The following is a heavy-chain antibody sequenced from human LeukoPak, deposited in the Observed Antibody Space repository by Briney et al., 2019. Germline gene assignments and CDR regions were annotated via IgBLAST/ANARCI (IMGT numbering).Heavy chain of an antibody. D-gene: IGHD6-13*01. CDR3: ARRISWFNYWYFDL. V-gene: IGHV4-59*01. Sequence: PSETLSLTCTVSGGSISSYYWNWIRQPPGKGLEWIGYIYYSGSTNYNPSLKSRVTISVDTSKNQFSLKLSSVTAADTAVYYCARRISWFNYWYFDLWGRGTLVTVSS. J-gene: IGHJ2*01. CDR2: IYYSGST. CDR1: GGSISSYY.